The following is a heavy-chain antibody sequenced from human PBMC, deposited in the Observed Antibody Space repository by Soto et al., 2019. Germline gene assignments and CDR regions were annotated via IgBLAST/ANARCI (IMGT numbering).Heavy chain of an antibody. CDR1: GGSFSGYY. CDR3: ARAGGSYFDY. V-gene: IGHV4-34*01. CDR2: INHSGST. Sequence: SETLSLTCAVYGGSFSGYYWSWIRQPPGKGLEWIGEINHSGSTNYNPSLKSRVTISVDTSKNQFPLKLSSVTAADTAVYYCARAGGSYFDYWGQGTLVTVSS. D-gene: IGHD3-16*01. J-gene: IGHJ4*02.